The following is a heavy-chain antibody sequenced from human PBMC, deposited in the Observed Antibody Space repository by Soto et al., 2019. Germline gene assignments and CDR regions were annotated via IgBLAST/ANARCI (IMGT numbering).Heavy chain of an antibody. D-gene: IGHD6-6*01. V-gene: IGHV3-23*01. Sequence: EVQLLESGGGLVQPGGSLRLSCAASGFTFSSYAMSWVRQAPGKGLEWVSAISGSGGSTYYADSVKGRFTISRDNSKNTLYLQVNSLRAEDTAVYYCAKDSIAARERLYYYYGMDVWGQGTTVTVSS. CDR2: ISGSGGST. CDR3: AKDSIAARERLYYYYGMDV. J-gene: IGHJ6*02. CDR1: GFTFSSYA.